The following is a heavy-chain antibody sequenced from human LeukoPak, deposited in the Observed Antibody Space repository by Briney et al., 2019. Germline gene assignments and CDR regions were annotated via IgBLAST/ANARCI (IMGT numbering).Heavy chain of an antibody. CDR1: GFTFSDYI. Sequence: GGSLRLSCAASGFTFSDYIINWVRQAPGKGLEWISYISSSGGTIYYADSVKGRFTISRDNTDNSLFLQMNSLTAEDTAVYYCARDYTYCSGSRCYDRFDYWGQGIRVTVSS. D-gene: IGHD2-15*01. J-gene: IGHJ4*02. CDR3: ARDYTYCSGSRCYDRFDY. CDR2: ISSSGGTI. V-gene: IGHV3-48*04.